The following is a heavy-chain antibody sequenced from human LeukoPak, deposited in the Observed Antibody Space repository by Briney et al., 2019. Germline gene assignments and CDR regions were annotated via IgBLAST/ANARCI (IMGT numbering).Heavy chain of an antibody. Sequence: GGSLRLSCAASGFTFSSYAMHWVRQATGKGLEWVAVISYDGSNKYYADSVKGRFTISRDNSKNTLYLQMNSLRAEDTAVYYCARDPSWFGEFGWFDPWGQGTLVTVSS. CDR3: ARDPSWFGEFGWFDP. CDR1: GFTFSSYA. J-gene: IGHJ5*02. V-gene: IGHV3-30*04. CDR2: ISYDGSNK. D-gene: IGHD3-10*01.